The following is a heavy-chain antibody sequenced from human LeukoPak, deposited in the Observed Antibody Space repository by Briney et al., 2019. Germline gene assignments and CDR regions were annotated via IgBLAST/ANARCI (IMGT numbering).Heavy chain of an antibody. D-gene: IGHD6-13*01. J-gene: IGHJ4*02. CDR3: ARLARRGSSSRAPFDY. Sequence: SETLSLTCTASPGSISTGSYFWSWIRQPAGKGLEWIGRIYASGTTHYNPSLKSRVTMSVDTSKNQFSLKLSSVTAADTAVYYCARLARRGSSSRAPFDYWGQGTLVTVSS. CDR1: PGSISTGSYF. CDR2: IYASGTT. V-gene: IGHV4-61*02.